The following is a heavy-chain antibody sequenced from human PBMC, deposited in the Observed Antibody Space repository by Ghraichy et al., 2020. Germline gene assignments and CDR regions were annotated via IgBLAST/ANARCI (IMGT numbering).Heavy chain of an antibody. V-gene: IGHV4-59*01. Sequence: ESLNISCTVSGGSISSYYWSWIRQPPGKGLEWIGYIYYSGSTNYNPSLKSRVTISVDTSKNQFSLKLSSVTAADTAVYYCARERAAAGPYYYYGMDVWGQGTTVTVSS. CDR3: ARERAAAGPYYYYGMDV. CDR2: IYYSGST. J-gene: IGHJ6*02. CDR1: GGSISSYY. D-gene: IGHD6-13*01.